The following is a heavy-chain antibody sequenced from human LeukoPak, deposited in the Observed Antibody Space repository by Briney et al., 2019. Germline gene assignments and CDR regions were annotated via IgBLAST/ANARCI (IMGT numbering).Heavy chain of an antibody. D-gene: IGHD3-10*01. Sequence: PGGSLRLSCEASGLNIAAYAMYWVRQPPGKSLEWVSLISGGRDNRHAAASVKGRFTISRDNSKNSLFLQMNSLTTEDTALYYCAIAYESGSFYRAFAYWGQGALVTVSS. J-gene: IGHJ4*02. CDR3: AIAYESGSFYRAFAY. V-gene: IGHV3-43*02. CDR2: ISGGRDNR. CDR1: GLNIAAYA.